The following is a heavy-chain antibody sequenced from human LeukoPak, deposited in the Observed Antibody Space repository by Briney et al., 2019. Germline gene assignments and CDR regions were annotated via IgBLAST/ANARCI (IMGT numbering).Heavy chain of an antibody. D-gene: IGHD4-23*01. CDR2: IRYDGTNK. J-gene: IGHJ4*02. CDR1: AFTFSSYG. Sequence: GGSLRLSCAASAFTFSSYGMHWVRQAPGKGLEWVTFIRYDGTNKYYADSVRGRFTISRDNSKNTLYLQMNSLRAEDTAVYYCAKDYESYGGISHYFDHWGQGTLVTVSS. CDR3: AKDYESYGGISHYFDH. V-gene: IGHV3-30*02.